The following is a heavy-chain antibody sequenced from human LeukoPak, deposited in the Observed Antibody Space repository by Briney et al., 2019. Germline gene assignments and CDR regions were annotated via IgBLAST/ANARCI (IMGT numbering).Heavy chain of an antibody. Sequence: SETLSLTSTVSGGSISSNYWSWIRQPAAKTLEWIGRIYTNVSTNYNPSLKSRVTMSVDTSKNQFSLKLSSVTAADTAVYYCARDALLEPPGLHYYYIDVWGKGTTVTVSS. CDR1: GGSISSNY. CDR2: IYTNVST. V-gene: IGHV4-4*07. CDR3: ARDALLEPPGLHYYYIDV. J-gene: IGHJ6*03. D-gene: IGHD1-1*01.